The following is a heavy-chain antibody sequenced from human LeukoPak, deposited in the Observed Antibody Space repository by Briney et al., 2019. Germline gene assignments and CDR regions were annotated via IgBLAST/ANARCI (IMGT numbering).Heavy chain of an antibody. D-gene: IGHD3-22*01. CDR2: ISGSGDST. Sequence: PGGSLRLSCAASGFTFSGYAMSWVRQAPGKGLEWVSAISGSGDSTYYADSVKGRFTISRDNSKNTLYLQMNSLRAEDTAVYYCAKDRSMIVVGDAFDIWGQGTMVTVSS. CDR3: AKDRSMIVVGDAFDI. J-gene: IGHJ3*02. V-gene: IGHV3-23*01. CDR1: GFTFSGYA.